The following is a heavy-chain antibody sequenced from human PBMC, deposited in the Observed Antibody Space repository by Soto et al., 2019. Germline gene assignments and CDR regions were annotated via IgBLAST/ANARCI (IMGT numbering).Heavy chain of an antibody. CDR1: GFTFSSYG. Sequence: GGSRRLSCAASGFTFSSYGMHWFRQAPGKGLEGVAVIWYDRSNKYYADSVKGRFTISRDNSKNTLSLQLNSLRAEDTAVYYCARDRLGYCSGGSCYLRAGYDAFDIWGQGTMVTVSS. CDR3: ARDRLGYCSGGSCYLRAGYDAFDI. CDR2: IWYDRSNK. V-gene: IGHV3-33*01. J-gene: IGHJ3*02. D-gene: IGHD2-15*01.